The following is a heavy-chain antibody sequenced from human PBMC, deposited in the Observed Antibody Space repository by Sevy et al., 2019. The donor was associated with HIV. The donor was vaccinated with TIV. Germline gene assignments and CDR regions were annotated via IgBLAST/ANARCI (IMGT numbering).Heavy chain of an antibody. J-gene: IGHJ6*02. CDR2: ISYDGSNK. Sequence: GGSLRLSCAASRFTFSSYGMHWVRQAPGKGLEWVAVISYDGSNKYYADSVKGRFTISRDNSKNTLYLQMNSLRAEDTAVYYCAKDARDNFYDFWSGYYYYYGMDVWGQGTTVTVSS. CDR3: AKDARDNFYDFWSGYYYYYGMDV. CDR1: RFTFSSYG. V-gene: IGHV3-30*18. D-gene: IGHD3-3*01.